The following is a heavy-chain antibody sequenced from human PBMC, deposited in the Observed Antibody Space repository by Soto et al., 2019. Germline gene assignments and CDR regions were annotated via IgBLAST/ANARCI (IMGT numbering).Heavy chain of an antibody. V-gene: IGHV4-39*01. CDR1: GGSISSSSYY. CDR2: IYYSGST. J-gene: IGHJ6*02. Sequence: SETLSLTCTVSGGSISSSSYYWGWIRQPPGKGLEWIGGIYYSGSTYYNPSLKSRVTISVDTSKNQFSLKLSSVTAADTAVYYCARMKSLLWFGELSYYYGMDVWGQGTTVTVS. CDR3: ARMKSLLWFGELSYYYGMDV. D-gene: IGHD3-10*01.